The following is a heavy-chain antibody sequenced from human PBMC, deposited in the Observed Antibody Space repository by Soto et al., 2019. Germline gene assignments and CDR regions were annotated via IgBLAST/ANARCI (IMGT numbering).Heavy chain of an antibody. Sequence: SETLSLTCTVSGGSISSSNYYWGWIRQPPGKGLEWIGSIYHSGSTYYNPSLKSRVTISVDTSKNQFSLKMSSVTAADTAVYYCARHTPAISISDHWGQGTLVTVS. CDR1: GGSISSSNYY. CDR2: IYHSGST. CDR3: ARHTPAISISDH. J-gene: IGHJ4*02. V-gene: IGHV4-39*01. D-gene: IGHD2-15*01.